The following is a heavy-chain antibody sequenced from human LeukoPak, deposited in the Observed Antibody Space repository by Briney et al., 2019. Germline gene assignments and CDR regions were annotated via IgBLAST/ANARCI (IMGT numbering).Heavy chain of an antibody. CDR3: ARDRRAGGYNTGPDY. D-gene: IGHD5-24*01. V-gene: IGHV1-69*13. J-gene: IGHJ4*02. CDR1: GGTFSSYA. CDR2: IIPIFGTA. Sequence: SVKVSCKASGGTFSSYAISWVRQAPGQGLEWMGGIIPIFGTANYAQKFQGRVTITADESTSTAYMEPSSLRSEDTAAYYCARDRRAGGYNTGPDYWGQGTLVTVSS.